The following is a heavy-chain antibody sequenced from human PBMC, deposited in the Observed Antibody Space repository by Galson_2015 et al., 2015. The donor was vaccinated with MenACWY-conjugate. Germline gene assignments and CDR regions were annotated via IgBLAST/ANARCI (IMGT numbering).Heavy chain of an antibody. CDR2: IYYSGST. CDR1: GGSISSYY. CDR3: ARGDSSGYYPSADY. V-gene: IGHV4-59*01. Sequence: ETLSLTCTVSGGSISSYYWSWIRQPPGKGLEWIGYIYYSGSTNYNPSLKSRVTISVDTSKNQFSLKLSSVTAADTAVYYCARGDSSGYYPSADYWGQGTLVTVSS. D-gene: IGHD3-22*01. J-gene: IGHJ4*02.